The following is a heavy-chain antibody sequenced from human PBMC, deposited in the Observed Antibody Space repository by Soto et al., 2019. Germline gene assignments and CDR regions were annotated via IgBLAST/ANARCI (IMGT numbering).Heavy chain of an antibody. CDR3: ARTVATGEAQFDY. D-gene: IGHD5-12*01. V-gene: IGHV1-3*01. CDR1: GYTFTGYA. Sequence: QVPLVQSGAEVKKPGASVKVSCKASGYTFTGYAMHWVPQAPGQRLEGMGWINAGNGNTKYSQKFQGRVTITRDTSASTAYMELSSLRSEDTAVYYCARTVATGEAQFDYWGQGTLVTVSS. J-gene: IGHJ4*02. CDR2: INAGNGNT.